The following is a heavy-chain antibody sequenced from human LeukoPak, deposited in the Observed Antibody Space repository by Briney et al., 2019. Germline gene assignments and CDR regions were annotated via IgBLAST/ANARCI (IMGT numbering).Heavy chain of an antibody. J-gene: IGHJ5*02. V-gene: IGHV4-39*01. CDR1: GGSISTYPYY. CDR3: ARLPTGYPNWFDP. Sequence: SETLSLTCTVSGGSISTYPYYWAWIRQSPGKGLEWIGNVFSRGTTYYNPSLKSRVTISVHTSKKQFPLILNSVTAADTAIYFCARLPTGYPNWFDPWGQGTMVTVSS. D-gene: IGHD3-9*01. CDR2: VFSRGTT.